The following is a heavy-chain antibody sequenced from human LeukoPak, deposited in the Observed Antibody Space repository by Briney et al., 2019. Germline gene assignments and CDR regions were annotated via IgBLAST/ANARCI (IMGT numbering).Heavy chain of an antibody. CDR2: INPNSGGT. CDR3: ARDLSGAMTTVTCADY. V-gene: IGHV1-2*02. D-gene: IGHD4-17*01. J-gene: IGHJ4*02. CDR1: GYAFTGYY. Sequence: ASVKVSCKASGYAFTGYYMHWLRQAPGQGLEWMGWINPNSGGTNYAQKFQGRVTMPRDTSISTAYMELSRLRSDDTAVYYCARDLSGAMTTVTCADYWGQGTLVTVSS.